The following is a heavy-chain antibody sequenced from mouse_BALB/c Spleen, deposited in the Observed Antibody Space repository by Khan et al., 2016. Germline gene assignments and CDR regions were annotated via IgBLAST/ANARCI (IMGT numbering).Heavy chain of an antibody. CDR2: IDPATGNT. Sequence: VQLKESGAELVKPGASVKLSCTASGFNIKDTYMHWVKQRPEQGLEWIGRIDPATGNTKYDPKFQGKATITADTASNTAYLQLSSMTSEDTDVYYCARSTDYWGQATTLTVSS. CDR3: ARSTDY. J-gene: IGHJ2*01. CDR1: GFNIKDTY. V-gene: IGHV14-3*02.